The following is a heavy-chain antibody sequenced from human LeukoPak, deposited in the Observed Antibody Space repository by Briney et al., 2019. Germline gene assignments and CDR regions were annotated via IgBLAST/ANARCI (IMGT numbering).Heavy chain of an antibody. CDR3: ASTSPKYYYESSGYSSLFDN. V-gene: IGHV4-39*07. J-gene: IGHJ4*02. CDR1: GGSISSSSYY. Sequence: SETLSLTCTVSGGSISSSSYYWGWIRQPPGKGLEWIGSIYYSGNTYYNPSLKSRLTISVDTSKNQFSLKLRSVTAADTALYYCASTSPKYYYESSGYSSLFDNWGQGTLVTVSS. CDR2: IYYSGNT. D-gene: IGHD3-22*01.